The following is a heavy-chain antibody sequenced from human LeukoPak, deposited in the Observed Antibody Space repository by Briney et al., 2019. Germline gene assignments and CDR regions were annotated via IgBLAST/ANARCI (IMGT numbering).Heavy chain of an antibody. CDR2: IYTSRST. J-gene: IGHJ4*02. D-gene: IGHD6-6*01. Sequence: SETLSLTCTVSGGSISSGSYYWSWIRQPAGKGLDWIARIYTSRSTNYNPSLKTPVTISVDTSQNPFSLKLSSFTAADTSVYYCARVYSSSTVCFDHWGQGTLVTVS. CDR3: ARVYSSSTVCFDH. V-gene: IGHV4-61*02. CDR1: GGSISSGSYY.